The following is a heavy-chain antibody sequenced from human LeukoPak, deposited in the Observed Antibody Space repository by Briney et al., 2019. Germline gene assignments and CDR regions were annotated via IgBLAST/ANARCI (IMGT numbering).Heavy chain of an antibody. CDR3: ARPGEGSSGYFFDAFDI. Sequence: GGSLRLSCAASGFTCSTYVMSWVRQAPGKGLEWVSGISGSGGTTYYADSVKGRFTISRDNSKNTLYLQMNSLRAEDTAVYYCARPGEGSSGYFFDAFDIWGQGTMVTVSS. CDR2: ISGSGGTT. J-gene: IGHJ3*02. V-gene: IGHV3-23*01. CDR1: GFTCSTYV. D-gene: IGHD3-22*01.